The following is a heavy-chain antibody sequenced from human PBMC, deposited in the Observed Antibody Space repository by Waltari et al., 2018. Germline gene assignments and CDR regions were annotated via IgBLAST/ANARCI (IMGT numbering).Heavy chain of an antibody. D-gene: IGHD2-15*01. J-gene: IGHJ4*02. V-gene: IGHV5-51*01. Sequence: EVQLVQSGAEVKKPGESLKISCTGSGYSFTNYWIGWVPQMPGKGLEWMGIIYPGDSDTRYSPPFQGQVTISADKSISTTYLQWSSLKASDTAVYYCARRYCSGGSCYGGDFDYWGQGTLVTVSS. CDR1: GYSFTNYW. CDR3: ARRYCSGGSCYGGDFDY. CDR2: IYPGDSDT.